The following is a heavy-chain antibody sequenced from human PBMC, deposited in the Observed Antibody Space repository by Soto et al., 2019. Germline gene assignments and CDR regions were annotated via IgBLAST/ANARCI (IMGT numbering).Heavy chain of an antibody. D-gene: IGHD7-27*01. V-gene: IGHV4-31*03. CDR3: ARDDVGNRLS. Sequence: NPSETLSLTCTVSGGSISSGGYYWSWIRQHPGKGLEWIGYIYYSGSTYYNPSLKSRVTISVDTSKNQFSLKLSSVTAADTAVYYCARDDVGNRLSWGQGTLVTVSS. J-gene: IGHJ4*02. CDR1: GGSISSGGYY. CDR2: IYYSGST.